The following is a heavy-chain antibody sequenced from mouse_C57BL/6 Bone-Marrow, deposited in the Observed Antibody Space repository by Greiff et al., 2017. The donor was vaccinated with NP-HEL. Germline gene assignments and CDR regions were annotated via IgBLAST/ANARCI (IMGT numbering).Heavy chain of an antibody. CDR2: ISNGGGST. J-gene: IGHJ3*01. Sequence: EVHLVESGGGLVQPGGSLKLSCAASGFTFSDYYMYWVRQTPEKRLEWVAYISNGGGSTYYPDTVKGRFTISRDNAKNTLYLQMSRLKSEDTAMYYCARQSGDYEGVAYWGQGTLVTVSA. D-gene: IGHD2-4*01. V-gene: IGHV5-12*01. CDR1: GFTFSDYY. CDR3: ARQSGDYEGVAY.